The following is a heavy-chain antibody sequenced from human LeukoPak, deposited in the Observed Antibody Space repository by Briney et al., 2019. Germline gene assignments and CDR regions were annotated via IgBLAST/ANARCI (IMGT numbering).Heavy chain of an antibody. CDR1: GYTFTGYY. J-gene: IGHJ3*02. CDR2: INPNSGGT. CDR3: ATVFPAWADWTTAGAFDI. D-gene: IGHD3/OR15-3a*01. Sequence: ASVKVSCKASGYTFTGYYMHWVRQAPGQGLEWMGWINPNSGGTNYAQKFQGRVTMTEDTSTDTAYMELSSLRSEDTAVYYCATVFPAWADWTTAGAFDIWGQGTMVTVSS. V-gene: IGHV1-2*02.